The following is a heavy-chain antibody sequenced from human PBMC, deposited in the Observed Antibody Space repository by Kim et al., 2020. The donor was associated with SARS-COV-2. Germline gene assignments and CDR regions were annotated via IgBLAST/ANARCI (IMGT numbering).Heavy chain of an antibody. D-gene: IGHD5-12*01. V-gene: IGHV1-69*13. Sequence: SVKVSCKASGGTFSSYAISWVRQAPGQGLEWMGGIIPIFGTANYAQKFQGRVTITADESTSTAYMELSSLRSEDTAVYYCARHVDIVATDNWFDPWGQGTLVTVSS. CDR1: GGTFSSYA. CDR2: IIPIFGTA. J-gene: IGHJ5*02. CDR3: ARHVDIVATDNWFDP.